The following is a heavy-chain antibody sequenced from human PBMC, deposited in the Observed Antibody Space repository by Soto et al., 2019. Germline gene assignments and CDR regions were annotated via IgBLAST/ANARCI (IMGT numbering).Heavy chain of an antibody. CDR3: ARSLTVTRFDQ. CDR1: GGSMSNKY. Sequence: QVHLQESGPGLVKPSETMSLFCNVSGGSMSNKYWSWIRQAPGKGLEWIGYVFYTGSTNYNPSTMSRVSISVDTSKKYFSLRLNSVTAAATAVYYCARSLTVTRFDQWGKGTRVTVS. D-gene: IGHD4-17*01. J-gene: IGHJ4*02. CDR2: VFYTGST. V-gene: IGHV4-59*01.